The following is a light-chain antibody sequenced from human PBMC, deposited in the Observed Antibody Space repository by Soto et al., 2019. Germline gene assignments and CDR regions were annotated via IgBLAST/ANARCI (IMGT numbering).Light chain of an antibody. Sequence: QSALTQPASVSGSPGQSLTISCTGTSSDVGSYNLVSWYQHHPGKAPKFIIYEDSKRPSGVSDRFSGSKSGNTASLTISGLQAEDEADYYCSSYTSSSTPYVFGTGTKLTVL. CDR3: SSYTSSSTPYV. V-gene: IGLV2-14*02. CDR2: EDS. CDR1: SSDVGSYNL. J-gene: IGLJ1*01.